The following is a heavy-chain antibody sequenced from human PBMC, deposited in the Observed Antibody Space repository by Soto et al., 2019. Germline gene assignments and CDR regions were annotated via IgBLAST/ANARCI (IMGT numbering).Heavy chain of an antibody. D-gene: IGHD4-17*01. Sequence: QVQLVQSGAEVKKPGSSVKVSCKTSGGLFSVFSFNWVRQAPGQGLEWMGGVLPITGSTDYAQKFQSRLTITADTSTSTIYMELSRLTSDDTATYYCATIRVRGGPLRFEDGGQGTLISVSS. CDR2: VLPITGST. J-gene: IGHJ1*01. CDR1: GGLFSVFS. CDR3: ATIRVRGGPLRFED. V-gene: IGHV1-69*06.